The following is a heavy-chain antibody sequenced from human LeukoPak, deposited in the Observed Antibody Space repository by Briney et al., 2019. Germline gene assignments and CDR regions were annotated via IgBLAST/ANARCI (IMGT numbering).Heavy chain of an antibody. CDR1: GFTFSRNG. CDR3: ARVYSYGWDV. V-gene: IGHV3-21*01. D-gene: IGHD5-18*01. J-gene: IGHJ6*04. Sequence: GGSLRLSCAASGFTFSRNGMAWVRQAPGKGLEWVSSISVSGTYIYYSDSVKGRFTISRDNSKNSLYLEMNSLRAEDTAVYYCARVYSYGWDVWGKGTTVTVSS. CDR2: ISVSGTYI.